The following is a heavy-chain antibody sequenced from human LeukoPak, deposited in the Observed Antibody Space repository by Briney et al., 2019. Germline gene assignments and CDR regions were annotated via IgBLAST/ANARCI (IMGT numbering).Heavy chain of an antibody. V-gene: IGHV4-39*07. CDR1: GGSISSSPYY. CDR2: IYSSGST. J-gene: IGHJ5*02. D-gene: IGHD2/OR15-2a*01. Sequence: SETLSLTCTVSGGSISSSPYYWGWIRQPPGKGLEWIGSIYSSGSTYYNPSLKSRVTISVDTSKNQFSLKLSSVTAADTAVYYCARAGGIFNWFDPWGQGTLVTVSS. CDR3: ARAGGIFNWFDP.